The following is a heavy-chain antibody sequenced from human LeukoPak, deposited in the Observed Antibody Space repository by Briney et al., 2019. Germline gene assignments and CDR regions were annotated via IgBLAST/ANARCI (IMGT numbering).Heavy chain of an antibody. CDR1: GGSFSGYY. J-gene: IGHJ4*02. CDR3: ARVYQLLGAIDY. D-gene: IGHD2-2*01. CDR2: INHSGST. V-gene: IGHV4-34*01. Sequence: SETLSLTCAVYGGSFSGYYWSWLRQPPGKGVEWVGEINHSGSTNYNPSLKRRVTISVETSKNQFSLKLSSVTAADTAVYYCARVYQLLGAIDYWGQGTLVTVSS.